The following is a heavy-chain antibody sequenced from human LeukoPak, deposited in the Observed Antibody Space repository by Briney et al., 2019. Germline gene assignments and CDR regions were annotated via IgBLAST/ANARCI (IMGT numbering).Heavy chain of an antibody. D-gene: IGHD3-10*01. V-gene: IGHV4-34*01. J-gene: IGHJ4*02. CDR1: GGSFCGYY. Sequence: SETLSLTCAVYGGSFCGYYWSWIRQPPGKGREWIGEINHSGSTNYNPSLKSRVTTSVDTSKNQFSLQLSSVTAAGTAVYYCARGRHYGSGSYYNYWGQGTLVTVSS. CDR3: ARGRHYGSGSYYNY. CDR2: INHSGST.